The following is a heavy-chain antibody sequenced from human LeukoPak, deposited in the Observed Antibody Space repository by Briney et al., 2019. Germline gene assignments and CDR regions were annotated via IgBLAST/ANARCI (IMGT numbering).Heavy chain of an antibody. CDR1: GFTFSSYS. Sequence: GGSLRLSCAASGFTFSSYSMNWVRQAPGKGLEWVSFISSSSSYIYYADSVKGRFTNSRDNARNSLYLQMNSLRAEDTAVYYCARDKYGDQYYFDYWGQGTLVTVSS. V-gene: IGHV3-21*01. CDR2: ISSSSSYI. D-gene: IGHD4-17*01. J-gene: IGHJ4*02. CDR3: ARDKYGDQYYFDY.